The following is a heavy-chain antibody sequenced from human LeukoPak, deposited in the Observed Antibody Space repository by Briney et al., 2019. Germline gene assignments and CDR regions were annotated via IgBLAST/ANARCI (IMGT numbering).Heavy chain of an antibody. CDR3: ARGRASSSWYTPIYYYYGMDV. CDR2: MNPNSGNT. Sequence: ASVKVSCKASGYTFTGYYMHWVRQAPGQGLEWMGWMNPNSGNTGYAQKFQGRVTMTRNTSISTAYMELSSLRSEDTAVYYCARGRASSSWYTPIYYYYGMDVWGQGTTVTVSS. D-gene: IGHD6-13*01. J-gene: IGHJ6*02. CDR1: GYTFTGYY. V-gene: IGHV1-8*02.